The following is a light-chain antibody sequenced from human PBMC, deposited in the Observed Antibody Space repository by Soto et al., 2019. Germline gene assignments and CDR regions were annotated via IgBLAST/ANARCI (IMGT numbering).Light chain of an antibody. V-gene: IGKV1-6*01. J-gene: IGKJ1*01. CDR1: QDIKNE. CDR2: AAS. CDR3: LQEDTWPWT. Sequence: AIQMTQSPSSLSAFVGDRVTITCRASQDIKNELGWYQQKPGKAPKLLIYAASSLQSGVPSRFSGRGAGTDFTLTISSLQPEDFASYYCLQEDTWPWTFGQGTKVEIK.